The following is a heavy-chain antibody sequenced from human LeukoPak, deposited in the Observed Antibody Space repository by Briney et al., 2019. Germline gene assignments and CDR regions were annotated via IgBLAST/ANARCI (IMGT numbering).Heavy chain of an antibody. D-gene: IGHD6-13*01. CDR1: GFTFGDYV. CDR3: TRDALRLSAALLPYYFDY. Sequence: GGSLRLSCTASGFTFGDYVMSWFRQAPGKGLEWVGFIRSKAYGGTTEYAASVKGRFIISRDDSKSIAYLQMNSLKTEDTAVYYCTRDALRLSAALLPYYFDYWGQGTLVTVSS. J-gene: IGHJ4*02. CDR2: IRSKAYGGTT. V-gene: IGHV3-49*03.